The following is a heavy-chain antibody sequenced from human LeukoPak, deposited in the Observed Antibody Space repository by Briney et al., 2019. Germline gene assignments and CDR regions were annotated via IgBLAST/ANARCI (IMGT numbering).Heavy chain of an antibody. CDR1: GFTFSSYA. Sequence: PGGSLRLSCAASGFTFSSYAMHWVRQAPGKGLEWVAVISYDGSNKYYADSAKGRFTISRDNSKNTLYLQMNSLRAEDTAVYYCARVRGYSGSYFDYWGQGTLVTVSS. CDR3: ARVRGYSGSYFDY. J-gene: IGHJ4*02. D-gene: IGHD5-18*01. CDR2: ISYDGSNK. V-gene: IGHV3-30*04.